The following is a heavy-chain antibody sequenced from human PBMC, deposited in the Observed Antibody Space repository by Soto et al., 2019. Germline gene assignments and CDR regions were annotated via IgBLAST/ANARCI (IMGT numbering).Heavy chain of an antibody. V-gene: IGHV1-69*13. D-gene: IGHD2-2*01. CDR2: IIPIFGTA. CDR3: SVKVPAEDGMDV. Sequence: ASVKVSCKASGGTFSSYAISWVRQAPGQGLEWMGGIIPIFGTANYAQKFQGRVTITADESTSTAYMELSSLRSEDTAVYYCSVKVPAEDGMDVWGQGTTVTVSS. CDR1: GGTFSSYA. J-gene: IGHJ6*02.